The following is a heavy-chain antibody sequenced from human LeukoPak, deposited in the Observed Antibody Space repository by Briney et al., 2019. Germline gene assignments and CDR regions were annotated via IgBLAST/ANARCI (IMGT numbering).Heavy chain of an antibody. V-gene: IGHV4-59*02. D-gene: IGHD2-21*01. CDR1: GGSVSSYY. Sequence: PSETLSLTCTVSGGSVSSYYWSWMRQSPGKGLEWIGYVYYSGSTNYNPAIKSRVTISLDTSENQFSLKLSSVTAADTAVYYCAREANSPTARYWYFDLWGRGTQVTVSS. CDR3: AREANSPTARYWYFDL. CDR2: VYYSGST. J-gene: IGHJ2*01.